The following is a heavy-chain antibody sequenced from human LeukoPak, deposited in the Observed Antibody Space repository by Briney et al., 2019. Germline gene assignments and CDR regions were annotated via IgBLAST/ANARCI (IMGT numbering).Heavy chain of an antibody. CDR2: MYTSGST. J-gene: IGHJ4*02. CDR3: AGLSYQLPSDYYFAC. CDR1: GGSISSGSYY. Sequence: SETLSLTCTVSGGSISSGSYYWSWIRQPAGKGLEWIGRMYTSGSTNYNPSLKSRVTISVDTSKNQFSLKLSSVTAADTAVYYCAGLSYQLPSDYYFACWGQGTLVTVSS. D-gene: IGHD2-2*01. V-gene: IGHV4-61*02.